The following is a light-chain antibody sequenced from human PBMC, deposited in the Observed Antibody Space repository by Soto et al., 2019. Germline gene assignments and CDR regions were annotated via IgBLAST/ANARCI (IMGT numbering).Light chain of an antibody. V-gene: IGLV2-8*01. CDR3: SSYTDRKNLV. CDR2: DVT. Sequence: QSALTQSPSASGSPGQSVTISCTGTSSDIGGYNSVSWYHQHPGKAPKVMIYDVTKRPSGVPDRFSGSKSGNTASLTVSALQAEDEADYYCSSYTDRKNLVFGTGTKLTVL. CDR1: SSDIGGYNS. J-gene: IGLJ1*01.